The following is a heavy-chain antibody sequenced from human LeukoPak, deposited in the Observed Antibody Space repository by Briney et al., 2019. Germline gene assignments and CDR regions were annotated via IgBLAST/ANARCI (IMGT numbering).Heavy chain of an antibody. Sequence: PGGSLRLSCAASGFTVSSHFMSWVRQAPGKGLEWVSVIYSGGNTNYADSVKGRFTISRDNSKNTLYLQMNSLRAEDTAVYYCGWGDPADYWGQGTLVTVSS. CDR1: GFTVSSHF. V-gene: IGHV3-53*01. J-gene: IGHJ4*02. CDR2: IYSGGNT. D-gene: IGHD2-21*02. CDR3: GWGDPADY.